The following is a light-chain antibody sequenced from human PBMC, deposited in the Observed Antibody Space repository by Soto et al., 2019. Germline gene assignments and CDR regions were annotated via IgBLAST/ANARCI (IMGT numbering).Light chain of an antibody. V-gene: IGLV2-8*01. CDR1: SSDVGTYDY. CDR2: GVT. Sequence: QSALTQPPSASGTPGQSDTFSCTGTSSDVGTYDYVSWYQQYPGKAPKLLIYGVTRRPSGVPDRFSGSKSGNTAALTVSGLQAEDEAYYYCSSYAGRSMYVFGTGTKVTVL. J-gene: IGLJ1*01. CDR3: SSYAGRSMYV.